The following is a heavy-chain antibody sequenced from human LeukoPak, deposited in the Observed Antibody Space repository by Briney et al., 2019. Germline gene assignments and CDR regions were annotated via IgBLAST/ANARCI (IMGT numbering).Heavy chain of an antibody. V-gene: IGHV3-30-3*01. CDR2: ISYDGSNK. J-gene: IGHJ6*02. CDR1: GFTFSSYA. CDR3: ARDHEPHDGMDV. Sequence: GGSLRLSCAASGFTFSSYAMHWVRQAPGKGLEWVAVISYDGSNKYYADSVKGRFTISRDNSKNTLYLQMNSLRAEDTAVYYCARDHEPHDGMDVWGQGTTVTVSS.